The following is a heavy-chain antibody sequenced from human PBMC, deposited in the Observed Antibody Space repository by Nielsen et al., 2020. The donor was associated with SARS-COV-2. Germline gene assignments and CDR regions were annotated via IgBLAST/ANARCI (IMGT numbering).Heavy chain of an antibody. CDR3: ARGDMAREGDGDY. CDR1: GGTSNTYA. V-gene: IGHV1-69*04. J-gene: IGHJ4*02. Sequence: SVKVSCKASGGTSNTYAITWVRQAPGQGLEWMGRIIPILGVTRYAQKFQGRVTISADKSTSTAYMELSSLTSEDTAVYYCARGDMAREGDGDYWGQGTLVTVSS. CDR2: IIPILGVT. D-gene: IGHD5-24*01.